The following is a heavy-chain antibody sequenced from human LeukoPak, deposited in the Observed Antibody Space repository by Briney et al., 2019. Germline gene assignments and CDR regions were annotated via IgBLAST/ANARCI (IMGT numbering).Heavy chain of an antibody. CDR3: ARRALTITQELYYYYYMDV. J-gene: IGHJ6*03. CDR1: GGSFSGYH. Sequence: PSETLSLTCAVYGGSFSGYHWSWIRQPPGKGLEWIGEINHSGSTNYNPSLKSRVTISVDTSKNQFSLKLSSVTAADTAVYYCARRALTITQELYYYYYMDVWGKGTTVTVSS. V-gene: IGHV4-34*01. CDR2: INHSGST. D-gene: IGHD5-12*01.